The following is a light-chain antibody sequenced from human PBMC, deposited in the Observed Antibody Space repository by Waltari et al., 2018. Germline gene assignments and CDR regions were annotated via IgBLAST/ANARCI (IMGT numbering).Light chain of an antibody. CDR2: AAS. CDR1: QSVSRS. Sequence: CRASQSVSRSLAWYQQKPGQAPRLLIYAASSRATGIPGRVSGSGSGTDFSLTISRLEPEDFAVYYCQHYVRLPATFGQGTKVEI. CDR3: QHYVRLPAT. V-gene: IGKV3-20*01. J-gene: IGKJ1*01.